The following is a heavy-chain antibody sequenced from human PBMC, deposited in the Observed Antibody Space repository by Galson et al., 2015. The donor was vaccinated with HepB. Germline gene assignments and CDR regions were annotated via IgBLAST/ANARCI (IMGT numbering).Heavy chain of an antibody. J-gene: IGHJ4*02. CDR3: ARDFYAEESSG. CDR2: INHSGST. V-gene: IGHV4-34*01. CDR1: GGSFSDYY. Sequence: ETLSLTCAVYGGSFSDYYWSWIRQPPGKGLEWIGEINHSGSTNDNPSLKSRITISVDTSKNQFSLKLTSVTAADAAVYYCARDFYAEESSGWGQGTLVTVSS. D-gene: IGHD6-19*01.